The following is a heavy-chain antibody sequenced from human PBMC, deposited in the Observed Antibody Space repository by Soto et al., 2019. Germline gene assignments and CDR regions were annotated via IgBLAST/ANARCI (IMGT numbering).Heavy chain of an antibody. CDR2: IIPIFGTA. V-gene: IGHV1-69*13. Sequence: WASVKVSCKASGGTFSSYAISWVRQAPGQGLEWMGGIIPIFGTANYAQKFQGRVTITADESTSTAYMELSSLRSEDTAVYYCARTLGRPAVLNWFDPWGQGTLVTVSS. J-gene: IGHJ5*02. CDR3: ARTLGRPAVLNWFDP. CDR1: GGTFSSYA.